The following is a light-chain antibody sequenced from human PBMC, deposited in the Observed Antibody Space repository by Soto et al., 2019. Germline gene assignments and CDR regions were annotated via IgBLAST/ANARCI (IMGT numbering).Light chain of an antibody. CDR2: DAS. CDR1: QSVSSN. V-gene: IGKV3-15*01. CDR3: QQLNSYPIT. J-gene: IGKJ5*01. Sequence: EIVMTQSPAILSVSPGERSTLSCRASQSVSSNLGWYQQKPGQAPRLLIYDASTRATGVPARFSGSGSGTEFTLTISSLQSEDFATYYCQQLNSYPITFGQGTRLEIK.